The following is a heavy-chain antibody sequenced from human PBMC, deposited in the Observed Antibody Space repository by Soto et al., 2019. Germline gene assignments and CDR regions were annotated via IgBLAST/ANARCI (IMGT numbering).Heavy chain of an antibody. CDR1: GASISSSY. CDR2: VYHTGAT. D-gene: IGHD5-12*01. CDR3: ARGGNRYSNVASGVGGFDY. Sequence: PSETLSLTCTVSGASISSSYWSWIRQSPERGREWIAYVYHTGATNYNPSLKSRVTISLDTSKGQFSLNLTSLTTADTAVYFCARGGNRYSNVASGVGGFDYWGQGSLVTVSS. J-gene: IGHJ4*02. V-gene: IGHV4-59*01.